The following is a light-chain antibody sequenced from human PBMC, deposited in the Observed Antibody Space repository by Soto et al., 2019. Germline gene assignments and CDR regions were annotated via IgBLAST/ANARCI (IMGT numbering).Light chain of an antibody. CDR3: QQYHTWPIT. CDR2: EAS. Sequence: EIVLTQSPATLSLSPGERATLSCRASPRFSNYLAWYQQKPGQAPRLLIYEASNRATGIPARFSGSGSGTEFTLTISSLQSEDCAIYYCQQYHTWPITFGGGTKVDI. V-gene: IGKV3D-15*01. CDR1: PRFSNY. J-gene: IGKJ4*01.